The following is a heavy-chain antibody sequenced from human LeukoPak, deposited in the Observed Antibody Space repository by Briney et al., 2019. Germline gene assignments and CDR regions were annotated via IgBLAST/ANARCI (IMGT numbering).Heavy chain of an antibody. CDR3: ARDLEGYHYGSGNYPQ. V-gene: IGHV1-2*02. CDR2: INPNSGGT. Sequence: ASVNVSFKASGYTFTGYYIHWVRQAPGQGLEWMGFINPNSGGTNYAQQFQGRVTMTRDTSISTAYMEVSSLTSDDTGVYYCARDLEGYHYGSGNYPQGGQGTLVSVSS. J-gene: IGHJ4*02. D-gene: IGHD3-10*01. CDR1: GYTFTGYY.